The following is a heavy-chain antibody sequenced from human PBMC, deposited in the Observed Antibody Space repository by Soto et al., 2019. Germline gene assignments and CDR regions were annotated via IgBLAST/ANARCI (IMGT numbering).Heavy chain of an antibody. CDR3: ARVAKDYYDSSGYSDH. Sequence: SETLSLTCTVSGGSISSGGYYWSWIRQHPGKGLEWIGYIYYSGSTYYNPSLKSRVTISVDTSKNQFSLKLSSVTAADTAVYYCARVAKDYYDSSGYSDHWGQGTLVTVSS. J-gene: IGHJ4*02. D-gene: IGHD3-22*01. V-gene: IGHV4-31*03. CDR2: IYYSGST. CDR1: GGSISSGGYY.